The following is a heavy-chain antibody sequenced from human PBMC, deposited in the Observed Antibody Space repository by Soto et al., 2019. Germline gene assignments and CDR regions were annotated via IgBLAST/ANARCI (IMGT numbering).Heavy chain of an antibody. Sequence: PGGSLRLSCAASGFTFSSYGMHWVRQAPGKGLEWVAVISYDGSNKYYADSVKGRFTISRDNSKNTLYLQMNSLRAEDTAVYYCAKVGGAFDIWGQGTMVTVSS. CDR3: AKVGGAFDI. V-gene: IGHV3-30*18. CDR2: ISYDGSNK. CDR1: GFTFSSYG. J-gene: IGHJ3*02.